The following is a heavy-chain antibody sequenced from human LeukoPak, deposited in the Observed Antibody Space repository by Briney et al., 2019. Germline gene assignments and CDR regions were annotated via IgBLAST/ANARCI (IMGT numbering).Heavy chain of an antibody. CDR2: IYYSGST. V-gene: IGHV4-30-4*08. CDR1: GGSISSGDYY. Sequence: SETLSLTCTVSGGSISSGDYYWSWIRQPPGKGLEWIGYIYYSGSTNYNPSLKSRVTISVDTSKNQFSLKLSSVTAADTAVYYCARQVVGRGTDYWGQGTLVTVSS. D-gene: IGHD1-26*01. CDR3: ARQVVGRGTDY. J-gene: IGHJ4*02.